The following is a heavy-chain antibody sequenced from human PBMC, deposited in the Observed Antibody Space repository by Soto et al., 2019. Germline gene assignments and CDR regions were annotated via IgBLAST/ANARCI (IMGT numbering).Heavy chain of an antibody. CDR1: GFTFSSYA. CDR2: TSSDGTDN. J-gene: IGHJ3*02. CDR3: ARTYECAKSDCYRAFDI. Sequence: QVQLVESGGGVILPGGSQRLSCAASGFTFSSYAMHWVRQAPGTGPEWVAATSSDGTDNVYADSVSGRFTISRDNSKNTLYLQMNSLRSEDAAVYYCARTYECAKSDCYRAFDIWGQGTMVTVSS. V-gene: IGHV3-30*04. D-gene: IGHD2-21*02.